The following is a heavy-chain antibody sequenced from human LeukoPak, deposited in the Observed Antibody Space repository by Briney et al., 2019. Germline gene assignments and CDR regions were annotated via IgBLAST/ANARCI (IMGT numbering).Heavy chain of an antibody. CDR2: ISSSSSYT. CDR3: VKSYSTSGDY. D-gene: IGHD6-13*01. V-gene: IGHV3-11*03. Sequence: GGSLRLSCAASGFTFSDYYMSWIRQAPGKGLEWVSYISSSSSYTNYADSVKGRFTISRDNAKNSLYLRMNSLRAEDTAVYYCVKSYSTSGDYWGQGTLVTVSS. CDR1: GFTFSDYY. J-gene: IGHJ4*02.